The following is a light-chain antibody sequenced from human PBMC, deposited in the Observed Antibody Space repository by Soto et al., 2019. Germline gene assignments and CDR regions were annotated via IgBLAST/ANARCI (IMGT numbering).Light chain of an antibody. CDR1: SIDVGGYNY. CDR2: DVS. CDR3: SSYTSSSTYVV. Sequence: QSALTQPASVSGSPGQSITISCTGTSIDVGGYNYVSWYQQHPGKAPKLMIYDVSNRPSGVSNRFSGSKSGNTASLTISGVQAEDEADYYCSSYTSSSTYVVFGGGTKVTVL. J-gene: IGLJ2*01. V-gene: IGLV2-14*01.